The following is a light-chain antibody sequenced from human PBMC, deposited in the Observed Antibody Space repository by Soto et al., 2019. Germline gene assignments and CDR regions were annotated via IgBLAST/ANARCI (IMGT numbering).Light chain of an antibody. CDR2: GAF. CDR3: QQYNSYLYT. Sequence: DIQMTQSPSTLSASVGDRVTITCRASQSIGHWLAWYQQKPGKAPKVLIYGAFSLESVVPSRFSGSGSGTEFTLTISSLQPDEFATYYCQQYNSYLYTFGQGTKLEIK. J-gene: IGKJ2*01. V-gene: IGKV1-5*03. CDR1: QSIGHW.